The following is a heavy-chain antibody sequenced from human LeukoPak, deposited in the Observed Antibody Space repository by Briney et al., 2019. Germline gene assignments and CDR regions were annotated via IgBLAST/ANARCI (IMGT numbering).Heavy chain of an antibody. J-gene: IGHJ4*02. V-gene: IGHV3-30*03. CDR1: GFTFSRHT. D-gene: IGHD3-9*01. CDR3: ARSASFFDVLTGYWTLHYFDS. CDR2: ISSDGTDK. Sequence: GGSLRLSCAASGFTFSRHTIHWVRQAPGKGLEWVALISSDGTDKYYTDSVKGRFTLSRDNSKKTVSLQMNSLRIEDTAVYFCARSASFFDVLTGYWTLHYFDSWGQGIRVTVSS.